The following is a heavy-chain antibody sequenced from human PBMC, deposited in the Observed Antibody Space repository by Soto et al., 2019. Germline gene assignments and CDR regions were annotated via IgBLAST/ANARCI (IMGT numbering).Heavy chain of an antibody. CDR3: VKDLDSYDQDYYYYYGMDV. CDR2: ISSNGGST. J-gene: IGHJ6*02. D-gene: IGHD5-18*01. Sequence: GGSLRLSYSASGFTFSSYAMHWVRQAPGKGLEYVSAISSNGGSTYYADSVKGRFTISRDNSKNTLYLQMSSLRAEDTAVYYCVKDLDSYDQDYYYYYGMDVWGQGTTVTVSS. CDR1: GFTFSSYA. V-gene: IGHV3-64D*08.